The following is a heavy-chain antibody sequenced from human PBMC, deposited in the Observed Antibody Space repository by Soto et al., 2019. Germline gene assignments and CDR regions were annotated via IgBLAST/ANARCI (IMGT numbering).Heavy chain of an antibody. J-gene: IGHJ6*02. V-gene: IGHV3-11*01. Sequence: QVQLVESGGGLVKPGGSLRLACTASGFMFSDHYMTWIRQAPGKGLERVAYISNSGHSLCSADSVKGRFTISRDNAKNTLYLEMNSLRVEDTAVYYCAREWGRWTLGVYSSYHAMDVWGQGTTVTVSS. CDR1: GFMFSDHY. D-gene: IGHD3-16*01. CDR3: AREWGRWTLGVYSSYHAMDV. CDR2: ISNSGHSL.